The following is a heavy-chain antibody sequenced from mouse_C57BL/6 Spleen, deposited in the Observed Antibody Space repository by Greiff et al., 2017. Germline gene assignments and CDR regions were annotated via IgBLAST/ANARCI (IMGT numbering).Heavy chain of an antibody. D-gene: IGHD1-1*01. CDR1: GFTFSDYG. CDR3: ARDTTVVAPYYFDY. V-gene: IGHV5-17*01. J-gene: IGHJ2*01. CDR2: ISSGSSTI. Sequence: EVKLEESGGGLVKPGGSLKLSCAASGFTFSDYGMHWVRQAPEKGLEWVAYISSGSSTIYYADTVKGRFTISRDNAKNTLFLQMTSLRSEDTAMYYCARDTTVVAPYYFDYWGQGTTLTVSS.